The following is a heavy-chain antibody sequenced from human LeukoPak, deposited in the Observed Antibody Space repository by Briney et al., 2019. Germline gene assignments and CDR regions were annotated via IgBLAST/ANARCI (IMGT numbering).Heavy chain of an antibody. D-gene: IGHD3-10*01. CDR3: ARLVTMVRGVITPAHFDY. CDR1: GGSITNYY. CDR2: IYYSGST. J-gene: IGHJ4*02. Sequence: SETLSLTCTVSGGSITNYYWSWIRQPPGKGLEWIGYIYYSGSTNYNPSLKSRVTISVDTSKNQFSLKLSSVTAADTAVYYCARLVTMVRGVITPAHFDYWGQGTLVTVSS. V-gene: IGHV4-59*08.